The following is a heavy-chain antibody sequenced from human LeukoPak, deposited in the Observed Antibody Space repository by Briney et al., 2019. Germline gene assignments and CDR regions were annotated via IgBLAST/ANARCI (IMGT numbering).Heavy chain of an antibody. CDR3: ARGGSGSGWMYYFDY. Sequence: GGSLRLSCAASGFTFSTYWMHWVRQAPGKGLVWVSRINSDGSDTIYADSVKGRFTISTDNAKNTLYLQMNSLRAEDTAVYYCARGGSGSGWMYYFDYWGQGTLVTVSS. J-gene: IGHJ4*01. D-gene: IGHD6-19*01. CDR2: INSDGSDT. V-gene: IGHV3-74*01. CDR1: GFTFSTYW.